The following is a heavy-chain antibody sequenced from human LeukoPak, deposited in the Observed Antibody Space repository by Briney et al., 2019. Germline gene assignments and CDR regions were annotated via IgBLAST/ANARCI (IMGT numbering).Heavy chain of an antibody. Sequence: PSETLSLPCPVSCFSINSGYYWGLTPPPPGKGLEWVGSIYHSGSTYYNPSLKSRVTISVDTSKNQFSLKLSSVTAADTAVCYCARGRSYYNWFDPWGQGTLVTVSS. CDR2: IYHSGST. J-gene: IGHJ5*02. CDR1: CFSINSGYY. D-gene: IGHD2-21*01. V-gene: IGHV4-38-2*02. CDR3: ARGRSYYNWFDP.